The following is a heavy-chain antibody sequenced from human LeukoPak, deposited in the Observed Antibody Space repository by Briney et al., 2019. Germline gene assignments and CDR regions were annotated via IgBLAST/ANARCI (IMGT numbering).Heavy chain of an antibody. D-gene: IGHD3-22*01. CDR2: ISAYNGNT. Sequence: ASVKVSCKASGYTFTSYGISWVRQAPGQGLEWMGWISAYNGNTNYAQKLQGRVTMTTDTSTSTAYMELRGLRSDDTAVYYCARSVYYYDSSGYYFPFDYWGQGTLVTVSS. CDR3: ARSVYYYDSSGYYFPFDY. V-gene: IGHV1-18*01. J-gene: IGHJ4*02. CDR1: GYTFTSYG.